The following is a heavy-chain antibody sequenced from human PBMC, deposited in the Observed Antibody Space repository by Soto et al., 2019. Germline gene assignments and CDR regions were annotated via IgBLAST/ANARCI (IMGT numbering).Heavy chain of an antibody. D-gene: IGHD1-1*01. CDR2: ISGSGGST. CDR3: ANGYSWSPALVLDI. V-gene: IGHV3-23*01. Sequence: GGSLRLSCAASGFTFSSYAMNWVRQAPGKGLEWVSAISGSGGSTYYADSVKGRFTISRDSSKNTLYLQMNSLTAEDSAVYYCANGYSWSPALVLDIWGQGTMVTVSS. J-gene: IGHJ3*02. CDR1: GFTFSSYA.